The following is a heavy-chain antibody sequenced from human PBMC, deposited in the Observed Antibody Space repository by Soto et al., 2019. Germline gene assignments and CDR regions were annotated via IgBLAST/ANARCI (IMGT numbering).Heavy chain of an antibody. Sequence: EVHLLESGGGLVQPRESLRLSCGGSGFTFSSCVMTWVRQAPGKGLEWVSCISDSGAGTHYADSVKGRFTISRDNSKNTMYLQMNNLRAEDTGVYYCAKGLSNGRWYAADWGQGTLVTVSS. CDR3: AKGLSNGRWYAAD. D-gene: IGHD6-13*01. J-gene: IGHJ4*02. CDR2: ISDSGAGT. V-gene: IGHV3-23*01. CDR1: GFTFSSCV.